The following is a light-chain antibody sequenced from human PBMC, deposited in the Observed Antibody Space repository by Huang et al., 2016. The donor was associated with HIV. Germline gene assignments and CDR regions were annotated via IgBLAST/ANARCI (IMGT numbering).Light chain of an antibody. CDR3: QQYYSTPPRT. CDR1: QSVLYSSNNKNY. J-gene: IGKJ1*01. Sequence: DIVMNQSPDSLAVSLGERATINCKSSQSVLYSSNNKNYLAWYQQKPGHPPKLPIYWASTRESGVPDRFSGGESGTDFTLTLSDLQAEDVAVYYCQQYYSTPPRTFGQGTNVEIK. CDR2: WAS. V-gene: IGKV4-1*01.